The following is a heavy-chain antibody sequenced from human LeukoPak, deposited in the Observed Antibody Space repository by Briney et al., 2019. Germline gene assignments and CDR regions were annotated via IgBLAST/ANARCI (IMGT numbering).Heavy chain of an antibody. V-gene: IGHV1-69*04. D-gene: IGHD3-22*01. CDR1: GGTFSSYA. Sequence: SVKVSCKASGGTFSSYAISWVRQAPGQGLEWMGRIIPILGIANYPQKFQGRVTITADKSTRTAYMELSSLRSEDTAVYYCARDGLYYYDSSGSTWFDPWGQGTLVTVSS. CDR2: IIPILGIA. CDR3: ARDGLYYYDSSGSTWFDP. J-gene: IGHJ5*02.